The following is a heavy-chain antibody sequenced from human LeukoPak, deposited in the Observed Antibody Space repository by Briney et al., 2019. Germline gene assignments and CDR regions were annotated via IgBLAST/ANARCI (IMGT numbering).Heavy chain of an antibody. J-gene: IGHJ4*02. CDR1: GFTFSSYA. CDR2: ISGSGGST. CDR3: ASGEDGYNYLGGGGDY. Sequence: PGGSLRLSCAASGFTFSSYAMSWVRQAPGKGLEWVSAISGSGGSTYYADSVKGRFTISRDNSKNTLYLQMNSLRAEDTAVYYCASGEDGYNYLGGGGDYWGQGTLVTVSS. D-gene: IGHD5-24*01. V-gene: IGHV3-23*01.